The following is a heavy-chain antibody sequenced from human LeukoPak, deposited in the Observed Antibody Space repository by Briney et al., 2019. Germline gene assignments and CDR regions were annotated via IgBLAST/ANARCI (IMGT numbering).Heavy chain of an antibody. CDR3: ARAGGYCGRISCPYYFDY. D-gene: IGHD2-15*01. Sequence: GASVKVSCKASGYTFTGYYMHWVRQAPGQGLEWMGWMNPNSGNTGYAQKFQGRVTMTRNTSISTAYMELSSLGSEDTAVYYCARAGGYCGRISCPYYFDYWGQGSLVAVSS. J-gene: IGHJ4*02. V-gene: IGHV1-8*02. CDR2: MNPNSGNT. CDR1: GYTFTGYY.